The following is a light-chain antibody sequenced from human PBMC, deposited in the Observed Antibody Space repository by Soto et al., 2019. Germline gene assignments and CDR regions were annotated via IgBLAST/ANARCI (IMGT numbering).Light chain of an antibody. Sequence: EILMTQSPATLSVSPGERATLSCRASQNVGSHVAWYQQKPGQAPRLFIYGASTRATGIPARFSGSGSGTELTLSISSLQSEDFAIYYCQQYYNWPPLTFGGGTKVEIQ. J-gene: IGKJ4*01. CDR1: QNVGSH. V-gene: IGKV3-15*01. CDR3: QQYYNWPPLT. CDR2: GAS.